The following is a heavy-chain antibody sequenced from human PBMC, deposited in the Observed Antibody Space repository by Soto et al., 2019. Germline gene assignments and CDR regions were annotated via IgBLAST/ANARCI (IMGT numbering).Heavy chain of an antibody. J-gene: IGHJ4*02. CDR2: ISAYNGNT. CDR1: GYTFTSYG. D-gene: IGHD2-2*02. V-gene: IGHV1-18*01. Sequence: QDQLVQSGAEVKKPGASVKVSCKASGYTFTSYGISWVRQAHGQGLEWMGWISAYNGNTNYAQKLQGRVTMTTDTSPSTAYMELRSLRSNDTAVYYCARDPMAGLYIHRRFDCWGQGSLVTVSS. CDR3: ARDPMAGLYIHRRFDC.